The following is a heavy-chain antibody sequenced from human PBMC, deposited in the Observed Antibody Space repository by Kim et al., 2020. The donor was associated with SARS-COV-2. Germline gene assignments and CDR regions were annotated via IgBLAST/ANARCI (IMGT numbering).Heavy chain of an antibody. J-gene: IGHJ5*02. D-gene: IGHD6-19*01. CDR2: ISSSGSTI. V-gene: IGHV3-11*04. Sequence: GGSLRLSCAASGFTFSDYYMSWIRQAPGKGLEWVSYISSSGSTIYYADSVKGRFTISRDNAKNSLYLQMNSLRAEDPAVYYCARYGQWLTNWFDPWGQGTLVTVSS. CDR1: GFTFSDYY. CDR3: ARYGQWLTNWFDP.